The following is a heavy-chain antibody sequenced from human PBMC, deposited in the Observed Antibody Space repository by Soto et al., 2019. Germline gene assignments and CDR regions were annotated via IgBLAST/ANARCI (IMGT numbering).Heavy chain of an antibody. J-gene: IGHJ4*02. Sequence: EVQLVESGGGLVKPGGSLRVSCAASGFIFSHAWMTWVRQAPGKGLEWVGHIKSNIDGGTTDYAAPMKGRFTISRDDSKNTVYLQMNSLKTEDTAVYYCTKDLPYTFGGVIAYWGQGTLVTVSS. D-gene: IGHD3-16*02. CDR1: GFIFSHAW. V-gene: IGHV3-15*01. CDR3: TKDLPYTFGGVIAY. CDR2: IKSNIDGGTT.